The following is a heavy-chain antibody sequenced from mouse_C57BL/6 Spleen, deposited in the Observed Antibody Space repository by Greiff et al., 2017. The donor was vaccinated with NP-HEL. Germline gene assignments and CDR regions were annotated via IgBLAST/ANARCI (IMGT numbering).Heavy chain of an antibody. Sequence: EVQLVESGGGLVKPGGSLKLSCAASGFTFSDYGMHWVRQAPEKGLEWVAYISSGSSTIYYADTVKGRFTISRDNAKNTLFLQMTSLRSEDTAMYYCARSPAQALYAMDYWGQGTSVTVSS. V-gene: IGHV5-17*01. CDR1: GFTFSDYG. CDR3: ARSPAQALYAMDY. D-gene: IGHD3-2*02. J-gene: IGHJ4*01. CDR2: ISSGSSTI.